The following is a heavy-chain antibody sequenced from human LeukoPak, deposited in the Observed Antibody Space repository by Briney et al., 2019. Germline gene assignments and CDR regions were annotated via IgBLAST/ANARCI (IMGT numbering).Heavy chain of an antibody. V-gene: IGHV3-66*01. CDR1: GFTVSGNY. D-gene: IGHD6-19*01. J-gene: IGHJ5*02. CDR2: LYSGGST. Sequence: QPGGSLRLSCAASGFTVSGNYMSWVRQAPGKGLEWVSLLYSGGSTYYADSVKGRFSISRDNSKNTLYLQMNSLRAEDTAVYYCGTDLAVAGYGYWFDPWGQGTLVTVSS. CDR3: GTDLAVAGYGYWFDP.